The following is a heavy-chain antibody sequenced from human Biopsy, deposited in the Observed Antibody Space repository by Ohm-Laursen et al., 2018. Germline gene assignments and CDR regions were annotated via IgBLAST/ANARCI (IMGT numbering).Heavy chain of an antibody. CDR3: ARAFGGAYYSYAFDL. D-gene: IGHD2-21*02. V-gene: IGHV1-24*01. J-gene: IGHJ3*01. Sequence: SVKVSCKVSEYTLTELPIHWVRQAPGKGLEWMGGFDPEHGETLYAQKFQGRLTMTTDISTSTAYMDLKGLRSDDTAIYYCARAFGGAYYSYAFDLWGQGTLVTVSS. CDR1: EYTLTELP. CDR2: FDPEHGET.